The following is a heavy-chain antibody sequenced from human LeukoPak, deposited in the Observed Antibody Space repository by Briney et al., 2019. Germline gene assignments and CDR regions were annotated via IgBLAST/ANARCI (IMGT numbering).Heavy chain of an antibody. CDR2: ISYDGSNK. D-gene: IGHD2-15*01. J-gene: IGHJ4*02. CDR1: GFTFGSYG. CDR3: AKDWGYCSGGSCYPAPDY. V-gene: IGHV3-30*18. Sequence: PGGSLRLPCAASGFTFGSYGMHWVRQAPGKGLEWVAVISYDGSNKYYADSVKGRFTISRDNSKNTLYLQMNSLRAEDTAVYYCAKDWGYCSGGSCYPAPDYWGQGTLVTVSS.